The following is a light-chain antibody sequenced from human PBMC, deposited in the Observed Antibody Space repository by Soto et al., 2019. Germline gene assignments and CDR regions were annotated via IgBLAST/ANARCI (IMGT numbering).Light chain of an antibody. CDR3: RSYTSSSTHV. Sequence: QSALTQPASVSGSPGQSITISCTGTSSDVGAYNFVSWYQQHPGKVPKLMIFDVSSRPSGVSDRFSGSKSGNTASLTISGLQAEDEGEYYCRSYTSSSTHVFGSGTKLTVL. CDR1: SSDVGAYNF. J-gene: IGLJ1*01. V-gene: IGLV2-14*03. CDR2: DVS.